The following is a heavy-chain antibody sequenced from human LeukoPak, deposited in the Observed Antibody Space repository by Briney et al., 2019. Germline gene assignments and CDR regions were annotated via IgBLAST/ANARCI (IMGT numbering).Heavy chain of an antibody. CDR1: GYSFTGYG. CDR3: ARDCDRSGYYCY. J-gene: IGHJ4*02. Sequence: GASVQVSCKASGYSFTGYGISWVRQAPGQGLEWVGWISTYNGNTNYAQKLQGRVTMTTDTSTTTAYMELRSLRSDDTAVYYCARDCDRSGYYCYWGQGTLVTVSS. CDR2: ISTYNGNT. V-gene: IGHV1-18*01. D-gene: IGHD3-22*01.